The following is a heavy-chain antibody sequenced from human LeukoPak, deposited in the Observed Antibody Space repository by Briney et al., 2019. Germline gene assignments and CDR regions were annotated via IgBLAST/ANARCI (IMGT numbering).Heavy chain of an antibody. V-gene: IGHV3-23*01. Sequence: GGSLRLSCVASGFTFSKYDMSWVRQAPGKRLEWVSGISDSGDQTTYADSVRARFTISRDNSKNTLYLQVNSLRAEDTALYYCAKEITLTTAYFDYWGQGTLVTVSS. D-gene: IGHD4-17*01. CDR3: AKEITLTTAYFDY. CDR2: ISDSGDQT. J-gene: IGHJ4*02. CDR1: GFTFSKYD.